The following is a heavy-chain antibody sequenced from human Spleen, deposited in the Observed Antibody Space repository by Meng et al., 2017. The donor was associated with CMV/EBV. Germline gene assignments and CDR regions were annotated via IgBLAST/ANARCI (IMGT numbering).Heavy chain of an antibody. CDR3: ARDRAGYSYASFDY. Sequence: ASVKVSCKASGYTFTGYYMHWVRQAPGQGLEWMGWINPNSGGTNYAQKFQGRVTMTRDTSISTAYMELSRLRSDDTAVYYCARDRAGYSYASFDYWGQGTLVTVSS. CDR2: INPNSGGT. V-gene: IGHV1-2*02. D-gene: IGHD5-18*01. CDR1: GYTFTGYY. J-gene: IGHJ4*02.